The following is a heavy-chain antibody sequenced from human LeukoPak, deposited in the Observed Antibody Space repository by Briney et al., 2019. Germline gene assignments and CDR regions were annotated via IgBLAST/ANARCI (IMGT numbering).Heavy chain of an antibody. CDR1: GYTFTSYD. CDR2: MNPNSGNT. V-gene: IGHV1-8*01. D-gene: IGHD3-22*01. J-gene: IGHJ6*02. CDR3: ARMIVVPPYYYYYGMDV. Sequence: GASVKASCKASGYTFTSYDINWVRQATGQGLEWMGWMNPNSGNTGYAQKFQGRVTMTRNTSISTAYMELSSLRSEDTAVYYCARMIVVPPYYYYYGMDVWGQGTTVTVSS.